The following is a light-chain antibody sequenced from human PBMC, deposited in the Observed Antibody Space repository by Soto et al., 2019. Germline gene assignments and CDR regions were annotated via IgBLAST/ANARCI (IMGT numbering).Light chain of an antibody. CDR3: QQYGSSPWT. CDR1: QSVRNNY. CDR2: DAS. J-gene: IGKJ1*01. Sequence: EIVLTQSPGTLSLSPGEGASLSCRASQSVRNNYLAWYQQKPGQAPRVLIYDASSRATGIPDRFSGSGSGTDFTLTISRLESEDFGVYYCQQYGSSPWTFGQGTKVEIK. V-gene: IGKV3-20*01.